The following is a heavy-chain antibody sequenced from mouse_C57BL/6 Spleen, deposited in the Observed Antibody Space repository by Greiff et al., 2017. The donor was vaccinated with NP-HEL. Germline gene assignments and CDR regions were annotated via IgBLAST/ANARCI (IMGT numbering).Heavy chain of an antibody. CDR2: GQGLEWIG. Sequence: QVQLQQSGPELARPWASVKISCPAFYTFSRRVHFAIRDTNYWMQWVKLRPGQGLEWIGAIYPGNGDTSYHQKFKSKATLTADQASSTAYMQRRSLTTENSAVYYCARTVVAKDYAMDYWGKGTSVTVAS. CDR1: YTFSRRVH. V-gene: IGHV1-87*01. CDR3: TENSAVYYCARTVVAKDYAMDY. D-gene: IGHD1-1*01. J-gene: IGHJ4*01.